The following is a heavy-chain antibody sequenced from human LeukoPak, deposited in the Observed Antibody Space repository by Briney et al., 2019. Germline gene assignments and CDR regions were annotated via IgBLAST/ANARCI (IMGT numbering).Heavy chain of an antibody. J-gene: IGHJ4*02. CDR2: INWNGGST. D-gene: IGHD3-10*01. CDR3: ARLVGGGSGTI. V-gene: IGHV3-20*04. CDR1: GFTFSSYW. Sequence: GGSLRLSCAASGFTFSSYWMSWVRQAPGKGLEWVSGINWNGGSTGYADSVKGRFTISRDNAKNSLYLQMNSLRAEDTALYYCARLVGGGSGTIGGQGTLVTVSS.